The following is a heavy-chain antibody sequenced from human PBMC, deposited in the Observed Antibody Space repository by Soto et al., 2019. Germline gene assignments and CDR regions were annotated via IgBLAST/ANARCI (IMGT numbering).Heavy chain of an antibody. V-gene: IGHV1-2*02. J-gene: IGHJ5*02. CDR3: ARPYCGSNSCHNWFDP. CDR1: GYIFTGYY. CDR2: INPNSGGT. D-gene: IGHD2-2*01. Sequence: ASVKVSCKASGYIFTGYYMNWVRQAPGQGLEWMGWINPNSGGTNYAQKFQGRVTMTTDTSISTAYMELTRLTFDDTAVYYCARPYCGSNSCHNWFDPWGQGTLVTVSS.